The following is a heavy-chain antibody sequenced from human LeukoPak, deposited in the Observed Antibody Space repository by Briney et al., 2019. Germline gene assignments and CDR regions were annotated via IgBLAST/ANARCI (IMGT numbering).Heavy chain of an antibody. Sequence: PSETLSRTCTVSGGSISSYYWSWIRQPPGKGLEWIGYIYYSGSTNYNPSLKSRVTISVDTSKNQFSLKLSSVTAADTAVYYCARVSYSGSYLFGYWGQGTLVTVSS. CDR3: ARVSYSGSYLFGY. V-gene: IGHV4-59*01. J-gene: IGHJ4*02. D-gene: IGHD3-10*01. CDR1: GGSISSYY. CDR2: IYYSGST.